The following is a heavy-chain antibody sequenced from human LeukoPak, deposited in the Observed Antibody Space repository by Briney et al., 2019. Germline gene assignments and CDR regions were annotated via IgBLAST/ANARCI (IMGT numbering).Heavy chain of an antibody. CDR3: ARDQGGYIYKGIDY. CDR1: GYTFTSYA. Sequence: ASVKVSCKASGYTFTSYAMNWVRQAPGQGFEWMGWINTNTGSPTYAQGFTGRFVFSLDTSVSTAYLQISSLKAEDTAVYFCARDQGGYIYKGIDYWGQGTLVTVSS. J-gene: IGHJ4*02. D-gene: IGHD5-24*01. V-gene: IGHV7-4-1*02. CDR2: INTNTGSP.